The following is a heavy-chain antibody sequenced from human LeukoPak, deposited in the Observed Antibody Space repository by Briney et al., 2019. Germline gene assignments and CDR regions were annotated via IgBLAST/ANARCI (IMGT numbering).Heavy chain of an antibody. J-gene: IGHJ3*02. V-gene: IGHV4-61*02. CDR1: GGSISSSSYY. CDR2: IYTSGST. CDR3: ARVANSDAFDI. Sequence: SETLSLTCTVSGGSISSSSYYWSWIRQPAGKGLEWIGRIYTSGSTNYNPSLKSRVTMSVDTSKNQFSLKLSSVTAAGTAVYYCARVANSDAFDIWGQGTMVTVSS.